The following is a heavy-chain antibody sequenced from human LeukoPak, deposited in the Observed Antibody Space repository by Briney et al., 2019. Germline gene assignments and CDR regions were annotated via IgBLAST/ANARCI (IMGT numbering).Heavy chain of an antibody. V-gene: IGHV3-7*04. Sequence: GGSLRLSCAASGFTFSSYWVSWVRQAPGKGLEWVANIKQDGSEKYYVDSVKGRFTISRDNAKNSLYLQMNSLRAEDTAVYYCAREPLHYYGSGSYYPYYYYGMDVWGQGTTVTVSS. CDR3: AREPLHYYGSGSYYPYYYYGMDV. D-gene: IGHD3-10*01. CDR2: IKQDGSEK. CDR1: GFTFSSYW. J-gene: IGHJ6*02.